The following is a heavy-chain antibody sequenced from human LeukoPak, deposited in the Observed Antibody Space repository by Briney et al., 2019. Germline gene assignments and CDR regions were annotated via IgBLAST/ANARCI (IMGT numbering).Heavy chain of an antibody. V-gene: IGHV4-61*02. CDR2: IYTSGST. J-gene: IGHJ4*02. Sequence: SSETLSLTCTVSGGSISSGSYYWNWIRQPAGKGLEWIGRIYTSGSTNYNPSLKSRVTISVDTSKNQFSLKLSSVTAADTAVYYCARDYGLGRLDYWGQGTLVTVSS. D-gene: IGHD7-27*01. CDR1: GGSISSGSYY. CDR3: ARDYGLGRLDY.